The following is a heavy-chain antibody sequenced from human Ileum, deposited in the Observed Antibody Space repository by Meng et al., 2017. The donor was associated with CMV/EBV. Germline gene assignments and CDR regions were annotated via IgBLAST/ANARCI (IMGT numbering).Heavy chain of an antibody. J-gene: IGHJ4*02. CDR3: ARDGPKYSSSSGLDY. D-gene: IGHD6-6*01. V-gene: IGHV4-61*02. Sequence: QGPLPGSRPGLVKPSQPLLLPCTVSGGSISSSDYYWSWIRQPVGKGLEWIGRISTTGSTNYNPSVNSRVTISLDTSKNQFSLKLTSVTAADTAVYYCARDGPKYSSSSGLDYWGQGTLVTVSS. CDR2: ISTTGST. CDR1: GGSISSSDYY.